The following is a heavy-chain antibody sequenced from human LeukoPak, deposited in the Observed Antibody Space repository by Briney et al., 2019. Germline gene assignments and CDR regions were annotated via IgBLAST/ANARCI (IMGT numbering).Heavy chain of an antibody. V-gene: IGHV3-23*01. CDR1: GLTFSSYA. D-gene: IGHD6-6*01. Sequence: GPRRLFCPASGLTFSSYAMSWVGQAPGTGVGGVAIISSSGGSTYYEDSVKGRFTISRDNSKNTLYLQMNSLRAEDTALYYYARRMMDSSSSRLFDYWGQGTLVTVSS. CDR3: ARRMMDSSSSRLFDY. CDR2: ISSSGGST. J-gene: IGHJ4*02.